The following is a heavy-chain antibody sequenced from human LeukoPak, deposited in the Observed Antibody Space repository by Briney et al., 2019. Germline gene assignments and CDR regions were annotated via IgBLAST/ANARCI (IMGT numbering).Heavy chain of an antibody. V-gene: IGHV4-34*01. CDR2: INHSGSP. CDR1: GGSFSGYY. D-gene: IGHD3-10*01. Sequence: SETLSLTCAVYGGSFSGYYWSWIRQPPRKGLEWIGEINHSGSPNYNPSLKSRVTISIDTSKNQFSLKLSPVTAADTAVYYCARDLSDYYGSGSYRPIDAFDIWGQGTMVTVSS. J-gene: IGHJ3*02. CDR3: ARDLSDYYGSGSYRPIDAFDI.